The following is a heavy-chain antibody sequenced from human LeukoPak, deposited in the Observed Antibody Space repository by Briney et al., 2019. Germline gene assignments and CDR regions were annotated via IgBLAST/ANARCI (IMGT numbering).Heavy chain of an antibody. V-gene: IGHV4-59*01. CDR1: GGSISSYY. Sequence: SETLSLTCTVSGGSISSYYWSWIRQPPGKGLEWIGNIYDIGSTNYNPSLKSRVTISADTSKSQFSLRLSSVTAADTAVYYCARGAVTGRYFFDYWGQGTLVTVSS. CDR2: IYDIGST. D-gene: IGHD6-19*01. CDR3: ARGAVTGRYFFDY. J-gene: IGHJ4*02.